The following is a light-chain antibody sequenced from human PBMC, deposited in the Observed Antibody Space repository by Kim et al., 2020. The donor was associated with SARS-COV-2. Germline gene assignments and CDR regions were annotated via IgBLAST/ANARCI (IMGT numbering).Light chain of an antibody. J-gene: IGLJ1*01. CDR3: QSYDSGLSGSV. CDR2: ANT. Sequence: QRVTISCTGSSSTIEAGYEVHWYQQLPGTAPKLVIYANTNRPSGIPDRFSGSKSGTSASLAITGLLAVDEADYYCQSYDSGLSGSVFGTGTKVTVL. V-gene: IGLV1-40*01. CDR1: SSTIEAGYE.